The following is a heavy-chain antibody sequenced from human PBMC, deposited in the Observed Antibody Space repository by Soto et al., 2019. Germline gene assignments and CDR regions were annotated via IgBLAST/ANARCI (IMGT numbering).Heavy chain of an antibody. CDR2: ISAGDGSA. J-gene: IGHJ6*02. D-gene: IGHD2-15*01. CDR3: AKAGYYCSGGICYQDSYYYGMDV. CDR1: TFTFSTYA. V-gene: IGHV3-23*01. Sequence: PGGSLRLSCVASTFTFSTYAMSWVRQAPGKGLEWVSSISAGDGSAYYADSVKGRFTISRDNSKNTLYLQMNSLRAEDTAVYYCAKAGYYCSGGICYQDSYYYGMDVWGQGTTVTVSS.